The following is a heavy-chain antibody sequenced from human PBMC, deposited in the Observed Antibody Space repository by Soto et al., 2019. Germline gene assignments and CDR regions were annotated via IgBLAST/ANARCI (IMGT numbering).Heavy chain of an antibody. CDR3: ARELHYGSGSYYKGSYYYGMDV. Sequence: ASVKVSCKASGGTFSSYAISWVRQAPGQGLEWMGGIIPIFGTANYAQKFQGRVTITADESTSTAYMELSSLRSEDTAVYYCARELHYGSGSYYKGSYYYGMDVWGQGTTVTVSS. D-gene: IGHD3-10*01. J-gene: IGHJ6*02. V-gene: IGHV1-69*13. CDR1: GGTFSSYA. CDR2: IIPIFGTA.